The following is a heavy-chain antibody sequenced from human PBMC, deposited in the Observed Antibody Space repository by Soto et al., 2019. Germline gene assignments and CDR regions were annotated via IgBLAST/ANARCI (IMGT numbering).Heavy chain of an antibody. CDR2: ISGSDSRT. CDR1: GFTFISYA. Sequence: EVQLLESGGGLVQPGGSLRLSCAASGFTFISYAMNWVRQAPGKGLEWVSAISGSDSRTYYADSVKGRFTISRDNSKNTLYLQLNSRRAEDKAVYYCAKVGSHSGSHYGAFDIWGQGTMVTVSS. CDR3: AKVGSHSGSHYGAFDI. J-gene: IGHJ3*02. D-gene: IGHD1-26*01. V-gene: IGHV3-23*01.